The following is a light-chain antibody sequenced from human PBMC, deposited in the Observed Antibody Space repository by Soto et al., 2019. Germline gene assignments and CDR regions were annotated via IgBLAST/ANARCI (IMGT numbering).Light chain of an antibody. J-gene: IGKJ1*01. CDR1: QGITND. V-gene: IGKV1-27*01. CDR2: AAS. CDR3: QKYNSAPRT. Sequence: DIQMTQSPSSLSASVGDRVTNTCRASQGITNDLAWYQQKPGKVPKLLISAASTLQSGVPSRFSGSGSGTDFSLTISSLQPEDVATYYCQKYNSAPRTFGQGTKVEIK.